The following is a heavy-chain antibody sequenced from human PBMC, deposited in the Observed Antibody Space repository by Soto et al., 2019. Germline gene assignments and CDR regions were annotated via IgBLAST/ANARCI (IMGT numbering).Heavy chain of an antibody. CDR3: ARDATFGTKGGSFDI. CDR1: GFTFRIYS. CDR2: MWYDGTNK. Sequence: GGSLRLSCAASGFTFRIYSMHWVRQSPGKGLEWVAVMWYDGTNKYYGESVKGRFTISRDNSENTLYPQMNSLRVEDTAVYYCARDATFGTKGGSFDIWGHGTLVTVSS. J-gene: IGHJ3*02. V-gene: IGHV3-33*01. D-gene: IGHD3-16*01.